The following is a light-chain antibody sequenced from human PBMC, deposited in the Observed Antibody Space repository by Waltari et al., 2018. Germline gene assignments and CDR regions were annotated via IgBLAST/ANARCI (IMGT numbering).Light chain of an antibody. CDR2: KVS. J-gene: IGKJ1*01. Sequence: DVVMTQSPLSLPVTLGQAASFSSSSSRSLVYSDGNNYLNWFHQRPGQSPRRLIYKVSNRDSGVPDRFSGSGSGTNFTLKISRVEAEDVGVYYCMQGTYWRTFGQGTKVEIK. CDR3: MQGTYWRT. V-gene: IGKV2-30*01. CDR1: RSLVYSDGNNY.